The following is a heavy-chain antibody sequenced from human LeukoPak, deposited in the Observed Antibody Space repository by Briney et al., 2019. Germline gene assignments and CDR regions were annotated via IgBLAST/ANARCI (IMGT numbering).Heavy chain of an antibody. CDR3: TTNDAFDI. CDR2: IKTKTGGGTT. V-gene: IGHV3-15*01. Sequence: GGSLRLSCAASGFTFSNAWMNWVRQAPGKGLEWVGRIKTKTGGGTTDYAAPVKGRFTISRDDSKNTLYLQMNSLKTEDTAVYYCTTNDAFDIWGQRTMVTASS. J-gene: IGHJ3*02. CDR1: GFTFSNAW.